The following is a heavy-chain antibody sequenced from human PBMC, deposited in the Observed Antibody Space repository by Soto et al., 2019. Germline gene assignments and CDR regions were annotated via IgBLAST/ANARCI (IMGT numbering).Heavy chain of an antibody. V-gene: IGHV5-51*01. D-gene: IGHD6-13*01. CDR3: ARKDIAGNSVDF. Sequence: GESLKISCNASGYSFTTYWIGWVRQMPGKGLEWMGIIYPGDSDTRYSPSFQGQVTISADKSISTAYLQWSSLKASDSAMFYCARKDIAGNSVDFWGQGTLVTVS. CDR2: IYPGDSDT. J-gene: IGHJ4*02. CDR1: GYSFTTYW.